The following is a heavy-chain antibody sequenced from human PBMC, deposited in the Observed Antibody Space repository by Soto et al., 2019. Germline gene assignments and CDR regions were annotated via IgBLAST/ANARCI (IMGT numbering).Heavy chain of an antibody. D-gene: IGHD3-10*01. Sequence: SVKVSCKASGGTYSSYSLRWVRQAPGKGLEWMRGIIPIFGTANYAQKFQGRVTITADESTSTAYMELSSLRSEDTAVYYCARSEYYYGSGSYYSGFDYWGQGTLVTASS. V-gene: IGHV1-69*13. CDR1: GGTYSSYS. CDR2: IIPIFGTA. J-gene: IGHJ4*02. CDR3: ARSEYYYGSGSYYSGFDY.